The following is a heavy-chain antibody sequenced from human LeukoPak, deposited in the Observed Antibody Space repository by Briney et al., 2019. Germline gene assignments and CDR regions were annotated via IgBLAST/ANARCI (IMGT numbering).Heavy chain of an antibody. CDR3: ASGYDATSFLDY. D-gene: IGHD5-12*01. CDR1: GYTFTTYY. CDR2: INPSGGTT. J-gene: IGHJ4*02. Sequence: ASVKVSCKASGYTFTTYYMHWARQAPGQGLEWMGIINPSGGTTTYAQRFQGRVTMTRDTSTSTVYMELSSLRSEDTAVYYCASGYDATSFLDYWGQGTLVTVSS. V-gene: IGHV1-46*01.